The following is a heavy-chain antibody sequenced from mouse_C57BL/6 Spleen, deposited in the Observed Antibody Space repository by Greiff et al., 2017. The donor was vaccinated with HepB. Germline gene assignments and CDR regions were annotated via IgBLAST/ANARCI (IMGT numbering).Heavy chain of an antibody. Sequence: VQLQQPGAELVRPGSSVKLSCKASGYTFTSYWMHWVKQRPIQGLEWIGNIDPSDSETHYNQKFKDKATLTVDKSSSTAYMQLSSLTSEDSAVYYCATHYYVSSPYAMDYWGQGTSVTVSS. D-gene: IGHD1-1*01. CDR2: IDPSDSET. J-gene: IGHJ4*01. CDR3: ATHYYVSSPYAMDY. V-gene: IGHV1-52*01. CDR1: GYTFTSYW.